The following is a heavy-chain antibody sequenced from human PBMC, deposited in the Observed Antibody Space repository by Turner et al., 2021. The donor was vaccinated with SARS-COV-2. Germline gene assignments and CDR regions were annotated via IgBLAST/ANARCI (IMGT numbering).Heavy chain of an antibody. CDR3: ARHPLNYDFWSGYYYYGMDV. D-gene: IGHD3-3*01. V-gene: IGHV4-59*08. J-gene: IGHJ6*02. CDR1: GGSISSYY. CDR2: IYYSGST. Sequence: QVQLQESGPGLVKPSETLSLTCTVSGGSISSYYWSWIRQPPGKGLEWIGYIYYSGSTNYNPSLKSRVTISVDTSKNQFSLKLSSVTAADTAVYYCARHPLNYDFWSGYYYYGMDVWGQGTTVTFSS.